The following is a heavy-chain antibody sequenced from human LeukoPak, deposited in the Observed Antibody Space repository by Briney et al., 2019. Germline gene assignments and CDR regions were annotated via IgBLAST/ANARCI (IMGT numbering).Heavy chain of an antibody. CDR2: INSNGDDT. D-gene: IGHD4-23*01. J-gene: IGHJ1*01. CDR1: GFNFRNQA. V-gene: IGHV3-64D*06. CDR3: VNQLVGGPPQH. Sequence: PGGSLRLSCSASGFNFRNQAMHWVRQAPGKGVEHVSGINSNGDDTYYADSVKGRFTVSRDNSKNTLYLHMSSLRLEDTAVYNCVNQLVGGPPQHWGQGTLVTVSS.